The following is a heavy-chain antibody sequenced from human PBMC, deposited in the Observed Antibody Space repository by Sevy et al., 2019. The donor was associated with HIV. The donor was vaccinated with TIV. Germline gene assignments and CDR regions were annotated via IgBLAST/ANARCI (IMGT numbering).Heavy chain of an antibody. V-gene: IGHV3-23*01. CDR2: LSFGCGEI. J-gene: IGHJ4*02. CDR3: AREGCTKPHDY. D-gene: IGHD2-8*01. Sequence: GGSLRLSCAASGFTFSKYSMSWVRQPPGKGLEWVSTLSFGCGEINYADSVKGRFTISRDNSKSSVYRQMNNLRPEDTAVYYCAREGCTKPHDYWGQGTLVTVS. CDR1: GFTFSKYS.